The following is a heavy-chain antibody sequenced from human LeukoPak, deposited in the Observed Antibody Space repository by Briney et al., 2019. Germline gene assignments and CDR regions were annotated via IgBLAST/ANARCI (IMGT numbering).Heavy chain of an antibody. CDR3: AKARDGDQTYYFDY. CDR2: ISSSSSLI. V-gene: IGHV3-21*04. J-gene: IGHJ4*02. D-gene: IGHD4-17*01. Sequence: PGGSLRLSCAASGFTFSSHTVTWVRQAPGRGLEWVSSISSSSSLIHYADSVRGRFTISRDNAKKSLYLQMNSLRAEDTAVYYCAKARDGDQTYYFDYWGQGTLVTVSS. CDR1: GFTFSSHT.